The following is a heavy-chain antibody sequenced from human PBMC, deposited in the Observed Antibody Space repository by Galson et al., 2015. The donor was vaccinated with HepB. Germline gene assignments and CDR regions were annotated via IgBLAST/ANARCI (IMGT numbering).Heavy chain of an antibody. CDR1: GYTFTSYG. V-gene: IGHV1-18*01. J-gene: IGHJ6*03. D-gene: IGHD3/OR15-3a*01. CDR2: ISAYNGNT. CDR3: ARNLDTYYYYYMDV. Sequence: SVKVSCKASGYTFTSYGISWVRQAPGQGLEWMGWISAYNGNTNYAQKLQGRVTMTTDPSTSTAYMELRSLRSDDTAVYYCARNLDTYYYYYMDVWGKGTTVTVSS.